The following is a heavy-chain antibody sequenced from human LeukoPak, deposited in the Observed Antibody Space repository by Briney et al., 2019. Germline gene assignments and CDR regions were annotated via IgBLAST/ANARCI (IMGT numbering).Heavy chain of an antibody. CDR1: GFTVSSNY. CDR2: ISGSGGST. CDR3: AKDNRRLRGDYFDY. D-gene: IGHD5-12*01. J-gene: IGHJ4*02. Sequence: GGSLRLSCAASGFTVSSNYMSWVRQAPGKGLEWVSAISGSGGSTYYADSVKGRFTISRDNSKNTLYLQMNSLRAEDTAVYYCAKDNRRLRGDYFDYWGQGTLVTVSS. V-gene: IGHV3-23*01.